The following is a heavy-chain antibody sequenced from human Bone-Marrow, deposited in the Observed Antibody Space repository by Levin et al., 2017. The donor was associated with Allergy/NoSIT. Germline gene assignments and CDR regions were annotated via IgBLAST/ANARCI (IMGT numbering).Heavy chain of an antibody. V-gene: IGHV3-30*18. Sequence: LSLTCAASGFTFSSYGMHWVRQAPGKGLEWVAVISYDGSNKYYADSVKGRFTISRDNSKNTLYLQMNSLRAEDTAVYYCAKDGLDGPEYYFDYWGQGTLVTVSS. J-gene: IGHJ4*02. CDR1: GFTFSSYG. CDR2: ISYDGSNK. CDR3: AKDGLDGPEYYFDY. D-gene: IGHD1-14*01.